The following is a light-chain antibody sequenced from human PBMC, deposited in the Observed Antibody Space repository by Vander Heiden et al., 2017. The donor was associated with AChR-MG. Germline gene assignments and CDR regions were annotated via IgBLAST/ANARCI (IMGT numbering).Light chain of an antibody. CDR1: QSPLHSNGYNY. Sequence: DIVLTQSTLSLPVTPGEPASFSCRSSQSPLHSNGYNYLDWYLQKPWQSPQLLIYLGSNRASGVPDRFSGSGSGTDFTLKISRVEAEDVGIYYCMQALQTPTFGQGTKLEIK. CDR2: LGS. V-gene: IGKV2-28*01. CDR3: MQALQTPT. J-gene: IGKJ2*01.